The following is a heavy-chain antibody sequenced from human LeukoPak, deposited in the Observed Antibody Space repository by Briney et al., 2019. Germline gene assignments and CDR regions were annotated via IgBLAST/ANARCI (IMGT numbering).Heavy chain of an antibody. J-gene: IGHJ4*02. CDR2: VFNGGST. CDR3: ATRPAGSTWYGVFDY. Sequence: SEALSLTCTVSGGSINSHYWSWIRQPPGKGLEWIGYVFNGGSTNYNPSLKSRVTMSVDTSRDQFSLRLTSVTAADTAIYYCATRPAGSTWYGVFDYWSQGTLVTVSS. D-gene: IGHD6-13*01. CDR1: GGSINSHY. V-gene: IGHV4-59*11.